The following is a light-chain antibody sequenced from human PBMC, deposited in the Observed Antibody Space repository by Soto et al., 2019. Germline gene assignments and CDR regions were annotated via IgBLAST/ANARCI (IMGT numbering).Light chain of an antibody. CDR2: EVT. Sequence: QSALAQPASVSGSPGQSITLSCTGTSSDVGAYNSVSWYQHHPGKAPKLLIYEVTNRPSGVSNRFSGSKSGNTASLTISGLQAEDEADYYCNSHTSSFSSGFGSGTKVTVL. J-gene: IGLJ1*01. CDR1: SSDVGAYNS. V-gene: IGLV2-14*01. CDR3: NSHTSSFSSG.